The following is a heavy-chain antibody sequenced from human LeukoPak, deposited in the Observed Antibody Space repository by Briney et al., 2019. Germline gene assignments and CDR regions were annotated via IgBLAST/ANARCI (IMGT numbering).Heavy chain of an antibody. CDR1: GGTFSSYA. V-gene: IGHV1-69*05. CDR2: IIPIFGTA. D-gene: IGHD3-3*01. CDR3: ANGGDDYDFWSGLSSWFDP. J-gene: IGHJ5*02. Sequence: SVKVSCKASGGTFSSYAISWVRQAPGQGLEWMGGIIPIFGTANYAQKFQGRVTITTDESMSTAYMELSSLRSEDTAVYYCANGGDDYDFWSGLSSWFDPWGQGTLVTVSS.